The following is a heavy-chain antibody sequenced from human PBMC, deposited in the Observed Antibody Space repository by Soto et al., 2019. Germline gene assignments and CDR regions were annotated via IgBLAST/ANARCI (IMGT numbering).Heavy chain of an antibody. D-gene: IGHD6-13*01. Sequence: PGGSLRLSCAASGFTFNSNGMDWVRQTPGKGLEWLAVISYDGTNIYYADSVKGRFTISRDNSKNTLYLHMNNLRPEDTAVYYCASSSLVSSWFVGPFDYWGQGTLVTVSS. V-gene: IGHV3-30*03. CDR3: ASSSLVSSWFVGPFDY. J-gene: IGHJ4*02. CDR1: GFTFNSNG. CDR2: ISYDGTNI.